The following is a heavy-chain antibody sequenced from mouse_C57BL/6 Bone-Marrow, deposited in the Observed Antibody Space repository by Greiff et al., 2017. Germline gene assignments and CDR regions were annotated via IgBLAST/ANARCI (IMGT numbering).Heavy chain of an antibody. Sequence: EVMLVESGGGLVQSGRSLRLSCATSGFTFRDFYMEWVRQAPGKGLEWIAASRNKANDYTTEYSASVKGRFIVSRDTSQSILYLQMNALRAEDTAIYYCARDADYRGGNYAMDYWGQGTSVTVSS. J-gene: IGHJ4*01. CDR2: SRNKANDYTT. CDR3: ARDADYRGGNYAMDY. D-gene: IGHD2-12*01. CDR1: GFTFRDFY. V-gene: IGHV7-1*01.